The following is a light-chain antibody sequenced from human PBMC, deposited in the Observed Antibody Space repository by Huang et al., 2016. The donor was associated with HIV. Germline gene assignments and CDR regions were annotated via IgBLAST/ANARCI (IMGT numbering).Light chain of an antibody. Sequence: DIQMTQSPSSLSASVGDRVTIACRASQSISSYLNWYQQKPGKAPKLLIYAASSLQSVVPSRFGGSGSGTDFTLTISNLQPEDFATYYCQQSYSTPYTFGQGTKLEIK. CDR2: AAS. CDR3: QQSYSTPYT. J-gene: IGKJ2*01. CDR1: QSISSY. V-gene: IGKV1-39*01.